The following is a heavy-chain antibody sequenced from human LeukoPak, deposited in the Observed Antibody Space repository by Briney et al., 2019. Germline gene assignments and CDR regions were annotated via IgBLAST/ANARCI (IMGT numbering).Heavy chain of an antibody. J-gene: IGHJ4*01. CDR1: VFTFSSYW. D-gene: IGHD3-10*01. CDR2: LNSNGSST. Sequence: GGSLRLSCAASVFTFSSYWMHWVRHAPGKGRVWVSRLNSNGSSTNYADSVKGRFTISRDNSKNTLYLQMNSLRAEDTAMYYCARAVYYSNYLGYWGQGTLVTVSS. CDR3: ARAVYYSNYLGY. V-gene: IGHV3-74*01.